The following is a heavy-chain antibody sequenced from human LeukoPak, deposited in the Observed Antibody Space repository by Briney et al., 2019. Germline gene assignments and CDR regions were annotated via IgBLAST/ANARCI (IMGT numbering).Heavy chain of an antibody. Sequence: SQTLSLTCAISGDSVSSNSAAWTWIRQSPSRGLEWLGRTYYRSKWYNDYAVSVKSRITINPDTSKNQFSLQLNSVTPEDTAVYYCARDRGGYSGYDFWAYFDYWGQGTLVTVSS. CDR1: GDSVSSNSAA. J-gene: IGHJ4*02. CDR3: ARDRGGYSGYDFWAYFDY. V-gene: IGHV6-1*01. D-gene: IGHD5-12*01. CDR2: TYYRSKWYN.